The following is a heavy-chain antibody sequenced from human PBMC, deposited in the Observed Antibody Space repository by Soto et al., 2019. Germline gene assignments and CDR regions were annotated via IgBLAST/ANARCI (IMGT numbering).Heavy chain of an antibody. Sequence: EVHLVESGGGLVQRGGSLRLSCAASGFTFSNYWMYWVRQAPGKGLEWVARIDDDGRSTSYAESVKGRFSISRDNAKNILYLEMNTPRADDTAMYYCASRTSVTTFDNWGQGTLVTVSS. D-gene: IGHD4-17*01. CDR3: ASRTSVTTFDN. J-gene: IGHJ4*02. CDR2: IDDDGRST. V-gene: IGHV3-74*03. CDR1: GFTFSNYW.